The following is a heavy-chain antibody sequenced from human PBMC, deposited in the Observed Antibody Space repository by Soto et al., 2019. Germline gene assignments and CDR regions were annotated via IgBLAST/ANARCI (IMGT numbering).Heavy chain of an antibody. CDR1: GLTWSTYS. Sequence: GGALTVSSPASGLTWSTYSMNWVRQAAGKGLEWVSYISGRSTTIYYTDSVRGRFTISRDNAKHSLYLQMNSLRDEDTAVYYCARDPLNHDLYFDYWGQGTLVSVSS. J-gene: IGHJ4*02. CDR2: ISGRSTTI. CDR3: ARDPLNHDLYFDY. V-gene: IGHV3-48*02. D-gene: IGHD1-1*01.